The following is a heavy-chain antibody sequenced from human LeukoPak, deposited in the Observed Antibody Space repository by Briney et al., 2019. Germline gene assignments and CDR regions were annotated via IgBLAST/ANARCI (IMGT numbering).Heavy chain of an antibody. CDR1: GFIFSNYE. CDR2: ISSSASTI. V-gene: IGHV3-48*03. CDR3: ARDPTYYYGSGTYSHYYGMDV. J-gene: IGHJ6*02. Sequence: GGSLRLSCAASGFIFSNYEMNWVRQAPGKGLEWVSYISSSASTIHYADSVKGRFTVSRDNAKNSLYLQMNGLRAEDTAVYFCARDPTYYYGSGTYSHYYGMDVWGQGTTVTVSS. D-gene: IGHD3-10*01.